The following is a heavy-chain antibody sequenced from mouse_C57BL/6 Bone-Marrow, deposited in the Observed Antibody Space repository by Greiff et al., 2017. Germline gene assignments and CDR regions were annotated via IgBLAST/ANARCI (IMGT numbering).Heavy chain of an antibody. CDR2: IRLKSDNYAT. Sequence: EVMLVESGGGLVQPGGSMKLSCVASGFTFSNYWMNWVRQSPEKGLEWVAQIRLKSDNYATHYAVSVKGRFTISRDDSKSSVNRQMTNLRAEDTGIYYCTGQSYYSNDGYFDYWGQGTTLTVSS. V-gene: IGHV6-3*01. D-gene: IGHD2-12*01. CDR1: GFTFSNYW. CDR3: TGQSYYSNDGYFDY. J-gene: IGHJ2*01.